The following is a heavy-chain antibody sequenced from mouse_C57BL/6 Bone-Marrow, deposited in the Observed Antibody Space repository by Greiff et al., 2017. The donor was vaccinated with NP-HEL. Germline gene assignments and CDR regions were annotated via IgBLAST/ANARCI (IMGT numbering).Heavy chain of an antibody. CDR3: ARQYYGISWFAY. D-gene: IGHD2-1*01. CDR1: GFTFSSYG. V-gene: IGHV5-6*02. Sequence: DVKLVESGGDLVKPGGSLKLSCAASGFTFSSYGMSWVRQTPDKRLEWVATISSGGSYTYYLDSVKGRFTISRDNAKNTLYLQMSSLKSEDTAMYYCARQYYGISWFAYWGQGTLVTVSA. CDR2: ISSGGSYT. J-gene: IGHJ3*01.